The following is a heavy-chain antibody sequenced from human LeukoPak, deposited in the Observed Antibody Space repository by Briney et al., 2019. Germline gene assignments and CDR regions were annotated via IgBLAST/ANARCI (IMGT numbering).Heavy chain of an antibody. V-gene: IGHV3-23*01. CDR3: AKVPYSGSYFLFDY. CDR1: GFTFSSYA. D-gene: IGHD1-26*01. J-gene: IGHJ4*02. Sequence: PGGSLRLSCAASGFTFSSYAMSWVRQAPGKGLEWVSAISGSGGSTYYADSVKGRFTISRDNSKNTLYLQMSSLRAEDTAVYYCAKVPYSGSYFLFDYWGQGTLVTVSS. CDR2: ISGSGGST.